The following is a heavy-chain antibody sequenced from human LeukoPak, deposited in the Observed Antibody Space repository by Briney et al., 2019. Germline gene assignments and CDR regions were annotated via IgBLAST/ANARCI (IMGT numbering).Heavy chain of an antibody. V-gene: IGHV3-7*01. CDR2: IRPDGSAV. CDR3: AKFGLPYSIDL. Sequence: GGSPRLSCKASGFSIHQSSMSWVRQAPVKGLEWVVSIRPDGSAVFYVDSVKGRFTFSRDNAKNSLDLQMNSLRAEDTALYYCAKFGLPYSIDLWGQGTMVTVSS. J-gene: IGHJ3*01. D-gene: IGHD3/OR15-3a*01. CDR1: GFSIHQSS.